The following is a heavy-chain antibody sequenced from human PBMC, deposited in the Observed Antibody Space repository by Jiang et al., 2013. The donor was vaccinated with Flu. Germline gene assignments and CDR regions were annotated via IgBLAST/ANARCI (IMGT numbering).Heavy chain of an antibody. D-gene: IGHD2-21*02. Sequence: LLKPSETLSLTCTVSGGSISSYYWSWIRQPPGKGLEWIGYIYYSGSTNYNPSLKSRVTISVDTSKNQFSLKLSSVTAADTAVYYCARAEGAQLAYCGGDCSLHFDYWGQGTLVTVSS. CDR1: GGSISSYY. CDR2: IYYSGST. V-gene: IGHV4-59*01. CDR3: ARAEGAQLAYCGGDCSLHFDY. J-gene: IGHJ4*02.